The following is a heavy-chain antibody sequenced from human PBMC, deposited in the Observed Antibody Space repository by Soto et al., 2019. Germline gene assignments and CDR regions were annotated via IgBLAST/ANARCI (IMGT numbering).Heavy chain of an antibody. CDR3: ARGGDYAYFDY. V-gene: IGHV4-38-2*01. D-gene: IGHD4-17*01. J-gene: IGHJ4*02. Sequence: PSETLSLTCVVSGYSISSGYYWGWIRQPPGKGLEWIGEINHSGSTNYNPSLKSRVTISVDTSKNQFSLKLSSVTAADTAVYYCARGGDYAYFDYWGQGTLVTVSS. CDR2: INHSGST. CDR1: GYSISSGYY.